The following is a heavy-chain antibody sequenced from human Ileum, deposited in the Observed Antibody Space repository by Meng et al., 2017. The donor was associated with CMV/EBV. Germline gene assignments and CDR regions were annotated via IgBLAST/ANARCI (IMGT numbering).Heavy chain of an antibody. CDR1: GFTFSSYA. CDR3: AKGSLLSGAGWFDP. D-gene: IGHD2-2*01. Sequence: ESLKISCAASGFTFSSYAMSWVRQAPGKGLEWVSAISGSGGTTYYADSVKGRFTISRDNSKNTLYLQMNSLRAEDTAVYYCAKGSLLSGAGWFDPWGQGTLVTVSS. J-gene: IGHJ5*02. V-gene: IGHV3-23*01. CDR2: ISGSGGTT.